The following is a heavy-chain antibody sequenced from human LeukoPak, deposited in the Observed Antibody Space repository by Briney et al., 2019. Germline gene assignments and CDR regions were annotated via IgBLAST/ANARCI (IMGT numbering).Heavy chain of an antibody. CDR2: ISSSSGTI. CDR1: GFSFSTYS. D-gene: IGHD4-17*01. V-gene: IGHV3-48*02. Sequence: GGSLRLSCAASGFSFSTYSMNWVRQAPGKGLEWVSYISSSSGTIYYADSVKGRFTISRDNAKNSVYLQMNSLRDDDTAVYYCARTTTLDYWGQGTLVTVSS. J-gene: IGHJ4*02. CDR3: ARTTTLDY.